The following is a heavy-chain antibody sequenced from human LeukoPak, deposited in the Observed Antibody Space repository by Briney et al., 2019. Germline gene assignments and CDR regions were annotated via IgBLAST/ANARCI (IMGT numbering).Heavy chain of an antibody. CDR2: INHSGRT. CDR3: ARGSGRMEGMDV. CDR1: GASFGDYY. Sequence: SETLSLTCAVYGASFGDYYWSWIRQPPGKGLEWIGEINHSGRTNYNPSLKSRVTISLDTSKNQFSLKLSSVTAADTAVYYCARGSGRMEGMDVWGQGTTVTVSS. V-gene: IGHV4-34*01. D-gene: IGHD1-1*01. J-gene: IGHJ6*02.